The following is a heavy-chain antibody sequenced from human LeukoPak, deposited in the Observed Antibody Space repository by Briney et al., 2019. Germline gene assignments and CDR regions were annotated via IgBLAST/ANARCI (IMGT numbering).Heavy chain of an antibody. Sequence: GGSLRLSCAASGFTFSSYAMSWVRQAPGKGLEWVSAISGSGGSTYYADSVKGRFTISRDNSKNSVYLQLNSLRDEDTAVYYCARVSYSGGVYWGQGTLVTVSS. V-gene: IGHV3-23*01. CDR1: GFTFSSYA. CDR3: ARVSYSGGVY. D-gene: IGHD6-25*01. J-gene: IGHJ4*02. CDR2: ISGSGGST.